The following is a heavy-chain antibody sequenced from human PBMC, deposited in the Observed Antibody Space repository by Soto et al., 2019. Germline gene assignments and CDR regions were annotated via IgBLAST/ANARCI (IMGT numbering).Heavy chain of an antibody. CDR1: GYTFTSYG. Sequence: ASVKVSCKASGYTFTSYGISWVRQAPGQGLEWMGWISAYNGNTNYAQKLQGRVTMTTDTSTSTAYMELRSLRSDDTAVYYRARDRPRPDYVWGSYRYTHAFDIWGQGTMVTVSS. CDR3: ARDRPRPDYVWGSYRYTHAFDI. CDR2: ISAYNGNT. D-gene: IGHD3-16*02. V-gene: IGHV1-18*01. J-gene: IGHJ3*02.